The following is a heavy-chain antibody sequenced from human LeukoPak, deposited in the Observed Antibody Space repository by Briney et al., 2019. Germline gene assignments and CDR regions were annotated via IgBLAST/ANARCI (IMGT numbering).Heavy chain of an antibody. Sequence: GGSLRLSCAASGFTFSSYAMSWVRQGPGKGLEWVSSISSSSSYIYYADSVKGRFTISRDNAKNSLYLQMNSLRAEDTAVYYCARDGVDGVVAATYYYYYYMDVWGKGTTVTISS. J-gene: IGHJ6*03. V-gene: IGHV3-21*01. D-gene: IGHD2-15*01. CDR1: GFTFSSYA. CDR2: ISSSSSYI. CDR3: ARDGVDGVVAATYYYYYYMDV.